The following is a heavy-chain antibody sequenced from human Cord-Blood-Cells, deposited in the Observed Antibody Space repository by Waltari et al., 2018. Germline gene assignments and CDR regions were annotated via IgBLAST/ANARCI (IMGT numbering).Heavy chain of an antibody. V-gene: IGHV4-34*01. Sequence: QVQLQQWGAGLLKPSETLSLTCAVYGGSFSGYYWSWIRQPPGKGLEWIGEINHSGSTNYNPSLKGRVTVSVDTSKNQFSRRLSSVTAADTGVYYCASGVPASYYYDSSGSFDYWGQGTLVTVSS. J-gene: IGHJ4*02. D-gene: IGHD3-22*01. CDR3: ASGVPASYYYDSSGSFDY. CDR1: GGSFSGYY. CDR2: INHSGST.